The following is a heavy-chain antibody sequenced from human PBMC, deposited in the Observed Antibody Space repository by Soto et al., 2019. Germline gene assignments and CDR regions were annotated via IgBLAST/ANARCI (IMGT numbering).Heavy chain of an antibody. D-gene: IGHD6-19*01. V-gene: IGHV3-30-3*01. CDR2: ISYDGSNK. J-gene: IGHJ6*02. CDR1: GFTFSSYA. CDR3: ARDRSRGWPNYYYYGMDV. Sequence: QVQLVESGGGVVQPGRSLRLSCAASGFTFSSYAMHWVRQAPGKRLEWVAVISYDGSNKYYADSVKGRFTISRDNSKNTVYLQMNSLRAEDTAVYYCARDRSRGWPNYYYYGMDVWGQGTTVTVSS.